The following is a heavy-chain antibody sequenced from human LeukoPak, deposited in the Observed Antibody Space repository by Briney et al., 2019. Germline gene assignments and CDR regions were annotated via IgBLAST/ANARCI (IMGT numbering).Heavy chain of an antibody. Sequence: PGGSLRLSCAASGFTFSSYSMNWVRQAPVKGLEWVSSISSSSSYIYYADSVKGRFTISRDNAKNSLYLQMNGLRAEDTAVYYCARVTTPYYYYYGMDVWGQGTTVTVSS. CDR1: GFTFSSYS. CDR3: ARVTTPYYYYYGMDV. J-gene: IGHJ6*02. D-gene: IGHD2-15*01. V-gene: IGHV3-21*01. CDR2: ISSSSSYI.